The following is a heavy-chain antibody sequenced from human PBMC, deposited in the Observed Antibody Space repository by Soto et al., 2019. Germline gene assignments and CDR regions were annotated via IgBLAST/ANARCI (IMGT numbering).Heavy chain of an antibody. CDR3: ARDRVRLKDDFWSGYYGYYYYGMDV. CDR1: GGSISSYY. D-gene: IGHD3-3*01. Sequence: SETLSLTCTVSGGSISSYYWSWIRQPPGKGLEWIGYIYYSGSTNYNPSLKSRVTISVDTSKNQFSLKLSSVTAADTAVYYCARDRVRLKDDFWSGYYGYYYYGMDVWGQGTTVTVSS. V-gene: IGHV4-59*01. CDR2: IYYSGST. J-gene: IGHJ6*02.